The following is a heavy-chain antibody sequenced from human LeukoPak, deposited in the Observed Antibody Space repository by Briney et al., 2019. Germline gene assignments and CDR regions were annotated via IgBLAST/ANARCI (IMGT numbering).Heavy chain of an antibody. Sequence: ASVKVSRKASGGTFSSYAISWVRQAPGQGLEWMGRIIPILGIANYAQKFQGRVTITADKSTSTAYMELSSLRSEDTAVYYCARGGSGWYFFFDYWGQGTLVTVSS. J-gene: IGHJ4*02. CDR2: IIPILGIA. D-gene: IGHD6-19*01. CDR1: GGTFSSYA. CDR3: ARGGSGWYFFFDY. V-gene: IGHV1-69*04.